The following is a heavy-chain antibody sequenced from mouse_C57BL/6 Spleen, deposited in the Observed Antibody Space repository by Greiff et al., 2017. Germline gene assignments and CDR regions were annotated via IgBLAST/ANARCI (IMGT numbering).Heavy chain of an antibody. Sequence: QVQLQQSGPELVKPGASVKISCKASGYTFTDYYINWVKQRPGKRLEWIGWIFPGSGSTYYNEKFKGKATLTVDKSSSTAYMLLRSLTSEDSAVYFCARNYYCSSCGYFDVWGTGTTVTVSS. V-gene: IGHV1-75*01. D-gene: IGHD1-1*01. CDR2: IFPGSGST. CDR3: ARNYYCSSCGYFDV. CDR1: GYTFTDYY. J-gene: IGHJ1*03.